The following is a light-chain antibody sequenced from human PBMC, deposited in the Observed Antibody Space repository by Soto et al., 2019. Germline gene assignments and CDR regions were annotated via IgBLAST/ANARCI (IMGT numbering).Light chain of an antibody. J-gene: IGKJ1*01. CDR3: QQYANSPRT. CDR1: QSVTSSC. Sequence: EIVLTQSPGTQSLSPGERATLSCRASQSVTSSCLAWYQQKPGQAPRLLIYGASSRATGIPDRFSGSGSGTDFTLTISRLEPEDFAVYYCQQYANSPRTFGQGTKVDIK. V-gene: IGKV3-20*01. CDR2: GAS.